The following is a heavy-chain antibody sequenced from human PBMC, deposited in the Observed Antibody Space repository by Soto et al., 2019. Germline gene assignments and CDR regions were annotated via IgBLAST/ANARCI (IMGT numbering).Heavy chain of an antibody. Sequence: ASVKVSCKASGYTFTSYAMNWVRQAPGQGLEWMGWINTNTGNPTYAQGFTGRFVFSLDTSVSTAYLQICSLKAEDTAVYYCARDGFLDIVAAHFDPWGQGTLVTVSS. CDR3: ARDGFLDIVAAHFDP. CDR2: INTNTGNP. J-gene: IGHJ5*02. V-gene: IGHV7-4-1*01. D-gene: IGHD2-15*01. CDR1: GYTFTSYA.